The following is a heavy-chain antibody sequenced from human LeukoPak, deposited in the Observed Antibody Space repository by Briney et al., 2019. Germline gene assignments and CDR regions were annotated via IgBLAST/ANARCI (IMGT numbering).Heavy chain of an antibody. CDR1: GFTFSKYA. D-gene: IGHD3-22*01. J-gene: IGHJ4*02. CDR3: EKVPYSGFYDSSGYYYYFDY. V-gene: IGHV3-23*01. CDR2: ISGSGDST. Sequence: GGSLRLSCAASGFTFSKYAVSWVRQAPGKGLEWVSSISGSGDSTYYADSVKGRFTISRDNSKNTLFLQMNSLRADDTAVYYCEKVPYSGFYDSSGYYYYFDYWSQGTLVTVSS.